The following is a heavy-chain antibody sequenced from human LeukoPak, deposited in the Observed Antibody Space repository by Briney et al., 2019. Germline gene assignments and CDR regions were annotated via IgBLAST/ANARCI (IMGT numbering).Heavy chain of an antibody. CDR3: ARRSPGIAAAGTRPGIDY. CDR1: GGSFSGYY. CDR2: INHSGST. V-gene: IGHV4-34*01. Sequence: SETLSLTRAVYGGSFSGYYWSWIRQPPGKGLEWIGEINHSGSTNYNPSLKSRVTISVDTSKNQFSLKPSSVTAADTAVYYCARRSPGIAAAGTRPGIDYWGQGTLVTVSS. J-gene: IGHJ4*02. D-gene: IGHD6-13*01.